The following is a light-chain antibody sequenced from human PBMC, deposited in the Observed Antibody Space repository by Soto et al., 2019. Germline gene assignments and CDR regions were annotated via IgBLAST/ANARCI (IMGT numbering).Light chain of an antibody. CDR1: SSDVGGYNY. V-gene: IGLV2-14*01. CDR2: DVS. J-gene: IGLJ3*02. Sequence: QSALTQPASGSGSPGQSITISCTGTSSDVGGYNYVSWYQQHPGKAPKLMIYDVSNRPSGVSNRFSGSKSGNTASLTISGRQAEDEADYYCSSYTSSSTPWVFGGGTKLTVL. CDR3: SSYTSSSTPWV.